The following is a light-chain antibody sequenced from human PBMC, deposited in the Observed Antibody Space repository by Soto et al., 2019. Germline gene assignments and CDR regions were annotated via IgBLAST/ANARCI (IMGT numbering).Light chain of an antibody. Sequence: QSVLTQPPSVSAPPGQKVTISCSGSTSNIAINYVSWYQKVPGTAPTLLIYDNDKRPSGILDRFSASKSGTAATLDISGLQTGDEADYYCATWDISLTAVLFGGGTKLTVL. CDR3: ATWDISLTAVL. V-gene: IGLV1-51*01. CDR1: TSNIAINY. CDR2: DND. J-gene: IGLJ3*02.